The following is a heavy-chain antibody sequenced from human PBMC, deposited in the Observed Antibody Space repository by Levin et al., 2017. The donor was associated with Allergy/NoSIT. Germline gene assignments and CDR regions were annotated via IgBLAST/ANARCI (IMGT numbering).Heavy chain of an antibody. CDR2: IKSKTDGGTT. J-gene: IGHJ3*02. CDR1: GFTFSNAW. Sequence: GGSLRLSCAASGFTFSNAWMSWVRQAPGKGLEWVGRIKSKTDGGTTDYAAPVKGRFTISRDDSKNTLYLQMNSLKTEDTAVYYCTTDRSHPFYCTGGVCYYSGDAFDIWGQGTMVTVSS. CDR3: TTDRSHPFYCTGGVCYYSGDAFDI. D-gene: IGHD2-8*02. V-gene: IGHV3-15*01.